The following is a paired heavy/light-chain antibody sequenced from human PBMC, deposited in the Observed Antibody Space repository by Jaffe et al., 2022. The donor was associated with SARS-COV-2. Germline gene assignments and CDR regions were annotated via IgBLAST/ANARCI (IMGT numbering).Heavy chain of an antibody. J-gene: IGHJ4*02. CDR2: IGNRGDSI. Sequence: EVQLVNSGGGLVQPGGSLRLSCTGSGFTFSNYGMTWVRQAPGKGLEWVSYIGNRGDSIQYRDSVKGRFTISRDNSKNTAYLQMNNLRGDDTAVYYCASRGGSSGYYEDWGQGTVVTVSS. V-gene: IGHV3-23*04. CDR1: GFTFSNYG. CDR3: ASRGGSSGYYED. D-gene: IGHD3-22*01.
Light chain of an antibody. CDR1: QSVSSY. CDR3: QQRSNWPRT. V-gene: IGKV3-11*01. CDR2: DAS. J-gene: IGKJ2*02. Sequence: EVVLTQSPATLSLSPGERATLSCRASQSVSSYLAWYQQKPGQVPRLLIYDASNRATGIPARFSGSGSGTDFTLTISSLEPEDFAVYYCQQRSNWPRTFGQGTKLEIK.